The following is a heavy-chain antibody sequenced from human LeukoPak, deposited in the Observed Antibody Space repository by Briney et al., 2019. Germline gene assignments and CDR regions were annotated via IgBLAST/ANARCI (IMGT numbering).Heavy chain of an antibody. Sequence: GGSLRLSCAASGFTFSSYGMHWVRQAPGKGLEWVAFIRYDGSNKYYADSVKGRFTISRDNSKNTLYLQMNSLRAEDTAVYYCAKDSRNYYGSGSYFDYWGQGTLVTVSS. CDR1: GFTFSSYG. J-gene: IGHJ4*02. D-gene: IGHD3-10*01. V-gene: IGHV3-30*02. CDR2: IRYDGSNK. CDR3: AKDSRNYYGSGSYFDY.